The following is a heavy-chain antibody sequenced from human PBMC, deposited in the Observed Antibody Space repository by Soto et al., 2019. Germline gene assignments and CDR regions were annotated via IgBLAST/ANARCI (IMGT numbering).Heavy chain of an antibody. CDR1: GVSVSTTGVG. Sequence: QITLKESGPTLVKPTQTLTLTCTLSGVSVSTTGVGVAWIRQPPGKALECLALIYWNDDERYSPSLKSRLTISKDISKNQVVLTMANMDPVDAATYYWARRLWDSSGWHPFDSWGQGALVTVSS. D-gene: IGHD6-19*01. CDR3: ARRLWDSSGWHPFDS. J-gene: IGHJ4*02. V-gene: IGHV2-5*01. CDR2: IYWNDDE.